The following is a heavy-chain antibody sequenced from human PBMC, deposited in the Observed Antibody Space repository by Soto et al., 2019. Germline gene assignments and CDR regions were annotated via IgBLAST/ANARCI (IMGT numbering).Heavy chain of an antibody. D-gene: IGHD1-7*01. CDR1: GYTFTGYY. Sequence: ASVKVSCKASGYTFTGYYMHWVRQAPGQGLEWMGWINPNSGGTNYAQKFQGWVTMTRDTSISTAYMELSRLRSDDTAVYYCARDPGGTGTFSSKDFFDYWGQGTLVTVSS. CDR2: INPNSGGT. J-gene: IGHJ4*02. V-gene: IGHV1-2*04. CDR3: ARDPGGTGTFSSKDFFDY.